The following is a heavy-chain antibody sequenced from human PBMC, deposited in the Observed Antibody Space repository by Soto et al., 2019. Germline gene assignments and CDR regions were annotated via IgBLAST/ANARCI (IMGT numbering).Heavy chain of an antibody. J-gene: IGHJ4*02. D-gene: IGHD2-2*01. V-gene: IGHV4-34*01. CDR2: INHSGST. CDR3: ARGLLIVVVPAATHFDY. Sequence: SETLSLTCAVYSGSFSGYYWSWIRQPPGKGLEWIGEINHSGSTNYNPSLKSRVTISVDTSKNQFSLKLSSVTAADTAVYYCARGLLIVVVPAATHFDYWGQGTLVTVSS. CDR1: SGSFSGYY.